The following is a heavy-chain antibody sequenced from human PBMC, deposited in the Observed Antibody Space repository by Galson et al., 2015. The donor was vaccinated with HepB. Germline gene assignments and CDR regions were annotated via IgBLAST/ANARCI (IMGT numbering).Heavy chain of an antibody. CDR3: TKDQFLFAGSYQKYYYYYYGMDV. D-gene: IGHD3-10*01. V-gene: IGHV3-15*07. Sequence: SLRLSCAASGFTFRNAWMNWVRQVPGKGLAWVGRIKSKTEGGTTDYTASVKGRFSISRDDSKNTLFLLMNSLKTEDTAVYYCTKDQFLFAGSYQKYYYYYYGMDVWGQGTTVTVSS. CDR2: IKSKTEGGTT. CDR1: GFTFRNAW. J-gene: IGHJ6*02.